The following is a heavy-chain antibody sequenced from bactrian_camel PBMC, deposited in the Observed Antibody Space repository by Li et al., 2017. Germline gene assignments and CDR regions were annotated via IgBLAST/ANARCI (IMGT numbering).Heavy chain of an antibody. CDR1: GDAYSTYC. D-gene: IGHD1*01. V-gene: IGHV3S26*01. CDR2: ACTAEGRT. Sequence: HVQLVESGRGSVQAGGPLRLSCQVSGDAYSTYCMGWFRRAPGKEREGVAAACTAEGRTWYADSVKGQFTVSRDTAENTLYLHMTTLKPEDSAMYYCAGDPRRKTDDSWHDGFWYMFWGQGTQVTVS. CDR3: AGDPRRKTDDSWHDGFWYMF. J-gene: IGHJ4*01.